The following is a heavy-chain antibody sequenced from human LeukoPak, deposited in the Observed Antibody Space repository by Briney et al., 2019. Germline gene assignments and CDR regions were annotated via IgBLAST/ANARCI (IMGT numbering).Heavy chain of an antibody. CDR3: AGGATFQRQALAY. V-gene: IGHV1-8*01. CDR1: GYIFIEYD. CDR2: INPNSYNK. J-gene: IGHJ4*02. Sequence: ASVKVACKASGYIFIEYDINWVRQAAGQGPELMGWINPNSYNKAYTGKFQGRLTMTTNTSTTTVYMELSPLRSEDTAIYYCAGGATFQRQALAYWGQGTLVIVSS. D-gene: IGHD3-16*01.